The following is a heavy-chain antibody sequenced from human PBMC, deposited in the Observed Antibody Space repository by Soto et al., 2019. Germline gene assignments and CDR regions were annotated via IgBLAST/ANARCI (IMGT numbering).Heavy chain of an antibody. J-gene: IGHJ5*02. D-gene: IGHD2-15*01. V-gene: IGHV3-73*02. Sequence: EVQLVESGGGLVQPGGSLKLSCTASGFRVTDSAMDWVRQAAGKGLEWVGRIRSKANNYATAYGASVKGRFTISRDDSKNTAYLQMNSLKTEDAAVYYCTSHSPEDMRRTWGQGTLVTVSS. CDR3: TSHSPEDMRRT. CDR2: IRSKANNYAT. CDR1: GFRVTDSA.